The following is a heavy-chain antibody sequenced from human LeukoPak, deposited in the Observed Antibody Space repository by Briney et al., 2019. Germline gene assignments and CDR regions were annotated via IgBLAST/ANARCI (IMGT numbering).Heavy chain of an antibody. CDR2: IYYSGST. D-gene: IGHD3-9*01. CDR3: ALRYFDRDY. CDR1: GGSTSPYY. Sequence: SETLSLTCTVSGGSTSPYYWSWIRQTPGKGLEWIGYIYYSGSTNYNPSLKSRVTISVDASKNQFSLKLSSVTAADTAVYYCALRYFDRDYWGQGTLVTVSS. V-gene: IGHV4-59*08. J-gene: IGHJ4*02.